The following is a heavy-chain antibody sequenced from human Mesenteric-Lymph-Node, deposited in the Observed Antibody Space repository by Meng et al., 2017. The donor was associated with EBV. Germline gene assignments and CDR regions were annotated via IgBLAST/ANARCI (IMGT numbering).Heavy chain of an antibody. V-gene: IGHV1-18*01. CDR1: GYTCPTNA. Sequence: PLGQSGATIKTRGASMRVSGKASGYTCPTNALSWVRQAPGQGLEWMGWISVYTGDTNYAQKFQGRVTMTTDTSTSTAYMELRSLRSDDTAVYYCARDNVVVAAATRVFDYWGQGTLVTVSS. CDR3: ARDNVVVAAATRVFDY. J-gene: IGHJ4*02. CDR2: ISVYTGDT. D-gene: IGHD2-15*01.